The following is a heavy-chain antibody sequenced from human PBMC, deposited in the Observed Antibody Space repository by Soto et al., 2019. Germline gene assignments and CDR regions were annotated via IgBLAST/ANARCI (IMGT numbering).Heavy chain of an antibody. CDR3: TKDDGYNDSTYYHYFGMDV. CDR2: ISYDGSTE. Sequence: PGWSLRLSCAASGFTFNGYYMHWVRQAPGKGLEWVAVISYDGSTEYYADSVKGRFTVSRDNSANRLFLQMNSLRPEDTAVYYCTKDDGYNDSTYYHYFGMDVWGQGTTVTVSS. V-gene: IGHV3-30*18. CDR1: GFTFNGYY. D-gene: IGHD5-12*01. J-gene: IGHJ6*02.